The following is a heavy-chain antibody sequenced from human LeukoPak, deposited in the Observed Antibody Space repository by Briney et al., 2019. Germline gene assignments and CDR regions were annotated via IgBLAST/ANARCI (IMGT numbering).Heavy chain of an antibody. V-gene: IGHV4-34*01. CDR3: ARLDTGYYYYMDV. J-gene: IGHJ6*03. Sequence: SETLSLTCAVYGGSFSGYYWSWIRQPPGKGLEWIGEINHSGSTNYNPSLKSRVTISVDTSKNQFSLKLSSVTAADTAVYYCARLDTGYYYYMDVWGKGTTVTISS. CDR2: INHSGST. CDR1: GGSFSGYY.